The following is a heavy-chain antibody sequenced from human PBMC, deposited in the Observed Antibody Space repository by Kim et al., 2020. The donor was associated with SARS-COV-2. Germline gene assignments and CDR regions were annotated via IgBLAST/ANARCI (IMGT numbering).Heavy chain of an antibody. CDR2: ISSSSSTI. D-gene: IGHD4-17*01. CDR3: AIMTTVTTRGVYFDY. Sequence: GGSLRLSCAASGFTFSSYSMNWVRQAPGKGLEWVSYISSSSSTIYYADSVKGRFTISRDNAKNSLYLQMNSLRDEDTAVYYCAIMTTVTTRGVYFDYWGQGTLVTVSS. CDR1: GFTFSSYS. J-gene: IGHJ4*02. V-gene: IGHV3-48*02.